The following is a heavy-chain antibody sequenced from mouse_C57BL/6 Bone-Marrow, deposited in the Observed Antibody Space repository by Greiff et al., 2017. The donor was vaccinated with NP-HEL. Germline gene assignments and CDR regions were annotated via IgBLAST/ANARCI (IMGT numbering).Heavy chain of an antibody. J-gene: IGHJ2*01. CDR1: GYTFTDYY. CDR3: ARSGITTGVGYYFDY. Sequence: QVQLQQSGAELVRPGASVRLSCKASGYTFTDYYIHWVKQRPGQGLEWIARIYPGSGNTYYNEKFKGKATLTAEKSSSTAYMQLSSLTSEDSAVYFCARSGITTGVGYYFDYWGQGTTLTVSS. D-gene: IGHD1-1*01. CDR2: IYPGSGNT. V-gene: IGHV1-76*01.